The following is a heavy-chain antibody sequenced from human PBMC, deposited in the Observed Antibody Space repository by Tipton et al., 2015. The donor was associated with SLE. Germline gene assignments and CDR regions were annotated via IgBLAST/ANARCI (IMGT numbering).Heavy chain of an antibody. CDR2: INRSGTT. Sequence: TLSLTCAVYGGSFNNYYWGWIRQPPGKGLEWIGEINRSGTTYYNPSLKTRVTISVDTSKNQFSLKLSSVTAADTAVYYCARGDSNGYFAYWGQGTLVTVSS. CDR3: ARGDSNGYFAY. CDR1: GGSFNNYY. D-gene: IGHD3-22*01. V-gene: IGHV4-34*01. J-gene: IGHJ4*02.